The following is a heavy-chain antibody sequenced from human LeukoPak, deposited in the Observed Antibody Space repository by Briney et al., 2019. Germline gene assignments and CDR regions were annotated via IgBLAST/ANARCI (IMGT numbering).Heavy chain of an antibody. Sequence: PSETLSLTCTVSGGSISSGSYYWSWIRQPAGKGLEWIGRIYTSGSTNYNPSLKSRVTISVDTSKNQFSLKLSSVTAADTAVYYCARSGLVPAAHDAFDIWGQGTMVTVSS. CDR3: ARSGLVPAAHDAFDI. CDR2: IYTSGST. J-gene: IGHJ3*02. V-gene: IGHV4-61*02. D-gene: IGHD2-2*01. CDR1: GGSISSGSYY.